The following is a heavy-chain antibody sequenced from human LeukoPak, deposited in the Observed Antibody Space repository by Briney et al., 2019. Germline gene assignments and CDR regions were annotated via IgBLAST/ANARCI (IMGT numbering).Heavy chain of an antibody. V-gene: IGHV1-2*02. D-gene: IGHD3-3*01. CDR3: ARGYDLWSGYYYYYYMDV. CDR2: INPNSGGT. Sequence: GASVKVSCKASGYTFTGYYMHWVRQAPGQGLEWMGWINPNSGGTNYAQKFQGRVTMTRDTSISTAYMELSRLRSDDTAVYYCARGYDLWSGYYYYYYMDVWGKGTTVTVSS. CDR1: GYTFTGYY. J-gene: IGHJ6*03.